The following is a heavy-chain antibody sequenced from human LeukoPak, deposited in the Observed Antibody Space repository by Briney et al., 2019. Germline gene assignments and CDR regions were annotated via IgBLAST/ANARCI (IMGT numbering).Heavy chain of an antibody. CDR3: AKARKAYGDYGYYYYGMDV. Sequence: GRSLRLSCAASGFTFSSYGMHWVRQAPGKGLEWVAVISYDGSNKYYADSVKGQFTISRDNSKNTLYLQMNSLRAEDTAVYYCAKARKAYGDYGYYYYGMDVWGQGTTVTVSS. CDR1: GFTFSSYG. D-gene: IGHD4-17*01. J-gene: IGHJ6*02. V-gene: IGHV3-30*18. CDR2: ISYDGSNK.